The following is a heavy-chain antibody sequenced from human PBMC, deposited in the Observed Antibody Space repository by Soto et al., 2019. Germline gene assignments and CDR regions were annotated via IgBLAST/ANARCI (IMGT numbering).Heavy chain of an antibody. CDR1: GYTFSDYY. CDR3: ARLYDNSDYYYDP. Sequence: QVQLAQSGAEVKKPGASVKVSCSTSGYTFSDYYINWVRQAPGQGLEWMGWINPKSGGTKYAQQFQGMCTMTRDTSITAAYMELTRLRSADTAVYYCARLYDNSDYYYDPWGQGTLITVSS. D-gene: IGHD3-22*01. J-gene: IGHJ5*02. CDR2: INPKSGGT. V-gene: IGHV1-2*02.